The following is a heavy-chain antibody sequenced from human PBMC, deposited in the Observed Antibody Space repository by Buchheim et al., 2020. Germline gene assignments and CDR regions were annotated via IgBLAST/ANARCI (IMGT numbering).Heavy chain of an antibody. V-gene: IGHV3-21*06. D-gene: IGHD3-3*02. J-gene: IGHJ3*02. CDR1: GFTFSSYS. CDR3: ARPTRDKNSFLFSTFDI. Sequence: EVQVVESGGGLVKPGGSLRLSCATSGFTFSSYSLSWVRQAPGKGLEWVASISDSPTYIYYADSVKGRFTISRDNAKNSLYLQMNSLRAEDTAIYYCARPTRDKNSFLFSTFDIWGRGT. CDR2: ISDSPTYI.